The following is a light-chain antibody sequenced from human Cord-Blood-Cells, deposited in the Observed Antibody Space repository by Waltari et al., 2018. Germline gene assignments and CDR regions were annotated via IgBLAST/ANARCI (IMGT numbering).Light chain of an antibody. CDR1: SSDVGCSNY. CDR3: SSYTSSSTLV. V-gene: IGLV2-14*03. CDR2: DVS. J-gene: IGLJ3*02. Sequence: SALTQPASVSGSPGQSITISCPGTSSDVGCSNYVSWYQQHPGKAPKLMIYDVSNRPSGVSNRFSGSKSGNTASLTISGLQAEDEADYYCSSYTSSSTLVFGGGTKLTVL.